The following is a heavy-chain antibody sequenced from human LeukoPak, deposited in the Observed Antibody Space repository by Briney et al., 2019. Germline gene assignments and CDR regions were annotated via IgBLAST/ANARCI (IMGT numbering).Heavy chain of an antibody. V-gene: IGHV1-46*02. D-gene: IGHD3-10*01. CDR1: GYTFNTYY. J-gene: IGHJ4*02. Sequence: ASVKVSCKASGYTFNTYYIHWVQQAPGQGLEWMGVINPSGGSTNYAEKFQGRVTMTRDTSTSTVYMELTSLRSEDTAVYYCARDPYGSGNYYTYFDYWGQGTLVTVSS. CDR3: ARDPYGSGNYYTYFDY. CDR2: INPSGGST.